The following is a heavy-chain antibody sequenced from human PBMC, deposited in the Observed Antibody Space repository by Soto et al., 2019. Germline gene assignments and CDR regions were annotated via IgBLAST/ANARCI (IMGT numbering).Heavy chain of an antibody. Sequence: QVQLVESGGGVVQPGRSLRLSCAASGFTFSSYGMHWVRQAPGKGLEWVAVISYDGSNKYYADSVKGRFTISRDNSKNTLYLQMTSLRAEDTAVYYCAKSPPVVAAAGTLDYWGQGTLVTVSS. CDR2: ISYDGSNK. D-gene: IGHD6-13*01. J-gene: IGHJ4*02. CDR1: GFTFSSYG. CDR3: AKSPPVVAAAGTLDY. V-gene: IGHV3-30*18.